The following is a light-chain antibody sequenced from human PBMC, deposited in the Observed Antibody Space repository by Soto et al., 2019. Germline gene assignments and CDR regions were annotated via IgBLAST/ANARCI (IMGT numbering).Light chain of an antibody. CDR2: GAF. J-gene: IGKJ2*01. CDR1: QSVSSN. Sequence: EIVMTQSPATLSVSPGERATLSCRASQSVSSNLAWYQQKPGQAPRLLIYGAFIRPTGIAARFSGSGSGTEFTLTISSLQSEDFAVYYCQQYNNWPPTFGQGTKLEIK. V-gene: IGKV3-15*01. CDR3: QQYNNWPPT.